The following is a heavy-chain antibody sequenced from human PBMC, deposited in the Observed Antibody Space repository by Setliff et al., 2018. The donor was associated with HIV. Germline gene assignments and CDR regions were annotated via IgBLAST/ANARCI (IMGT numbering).Heavy chain of an antibody. J-gene: IGHJ4*02. CDR3: ARDSSTKEMATIWVNFDY. Sequence: EASVKVSCKASGYTFTSYGISWVRQAPGQGLEWMGWISGYNGNTNFAQKLQGRVTMTTDTSTSTAYMELRSLRSDNTAVYYCARDSSTKEMATIWVNFDYWGQGTLVTVSS. D-gene: IGHD5-12*01. CDR2: ISGYNGNT. CDR1: GYTFTSYG. V-gene: IGHV1-18*01.